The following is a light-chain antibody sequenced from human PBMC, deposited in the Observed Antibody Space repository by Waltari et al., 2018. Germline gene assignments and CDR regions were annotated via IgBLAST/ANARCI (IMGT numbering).Light chain of an antibody. CDR2: HTS. J-gene: IGKJ1*01. CDR3: QHYKSLPVS. Sequence: IVLTQSPGPLSLSPGETAPLPCRASPSVSIYLAWYQQKPGQAPRLLISHTSTRATGIPDRFSGSGSGTDFSLTISGLEPEDFAVYYCQHYKSLPVSFGQGTRVEIK. CDR1: PSVSIY. V-gene: IGKV3-20*01.